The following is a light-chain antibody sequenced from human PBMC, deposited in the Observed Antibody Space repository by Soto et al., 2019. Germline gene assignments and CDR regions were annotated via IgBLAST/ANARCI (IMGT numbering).Light chain of an antibody. CDR2: PAS. J-gene: IGKJ3*01. Sequence: DIQLTQSPSSLSAFVGDRVTITCPASQGISTSLAWYQQQPGKVPKLLIYPASTLQSGVPSRFSGSRSVTDFTLTISSLQHEDVETYYCQKFNIATFTFGPGTNVDI. V-gene: IGKV1-27*01. CDR3: QKFNIATFT. CDR1: QGISTS.